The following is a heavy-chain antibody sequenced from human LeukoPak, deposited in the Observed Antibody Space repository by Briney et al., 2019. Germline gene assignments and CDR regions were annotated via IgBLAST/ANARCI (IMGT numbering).Heavy chain of an antibody. CDR1: GYSFTSHY. D-gene: IGHD3-22*01. CDR3: ARGSRVFAHYDSSGYYSVFDI. J-gene: IGHJ3*02. Sequence: GESLKISWKGSGYSFTSHYIGWVRQMPGKGLEWMGIIYPGDSENRYSPFFQGPVTISTDKSISTAYLQWSSLKASDTAMYYCARGSRVFAHYDSSGYYSVFDIWGQGTMVTVSS. CDR2: IYPGDSEN. V-gene: IGHV5-51*01.